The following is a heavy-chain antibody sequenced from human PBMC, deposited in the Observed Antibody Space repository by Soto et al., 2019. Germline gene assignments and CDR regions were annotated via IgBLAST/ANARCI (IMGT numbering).Heavy chain of an antibody. CDR3: ASVAAKYYYDGMDV. CDR1: GGTFSSYA. Sequence: QVQLVQSGAEVKKPGSSVKVSCKASGGTFSSYAINWVRQAPGQGLEWMGGIIPIFGTADYAQKFQGRDTITADETTTTADMQLSSLRSEDTAVYYCASVAAKYYYDGMDVWGQGTTVTVSS. D-gene: IGHD6-25*01. V-gene: IGHV1-69*12. J-gene: IGHJ6*02. CDR2: IIPIFGTA.